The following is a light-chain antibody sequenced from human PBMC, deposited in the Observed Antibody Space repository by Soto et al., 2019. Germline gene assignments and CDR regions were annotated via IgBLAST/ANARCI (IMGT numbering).Light chain of an antibody. J-gene: IGKJ1*01. CDR3: QQYNSYST. Sequence: DIQMTQSPSTLTASVRDRVTITCRASQSISSWLAWYQQKPGKAPKLLIYKASSLESGVPSRFSGSGSGTEFTLTISSLQPADFATYYCQQYNSYSTFGQGTKVDIK. V-gene: IGKV1-5*03. CDR2: KAS. CDR1: QSISSW.